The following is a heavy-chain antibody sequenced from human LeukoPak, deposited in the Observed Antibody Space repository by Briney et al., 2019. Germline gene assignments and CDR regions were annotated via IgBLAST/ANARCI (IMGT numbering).Heavy chain of an antibody. Sequence: GGSLRLSCAASGFTFSSYEMNWVRQAPGKGLEWVSYISGSGSTIYYADSVKGRFTISRDNAKNSLYLQMNSLRAEDTAVYYCARDRDPYYGSGSYFPSHFDYWGQGTLVTVSS. CDR1: GFTFSSYE. V-gene: IGHV3-48*03. CDR2: ISGSGSTI. D-gene: IGHD3-10*01. CDR3: ARDRDPYYGSGSYFPSHFDY. J-gene: IGHJ4*02.